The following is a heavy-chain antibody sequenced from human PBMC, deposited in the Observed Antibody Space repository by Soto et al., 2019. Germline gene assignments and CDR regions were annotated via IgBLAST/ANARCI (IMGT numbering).Heavy chain of an antibody. Sequence: QVQLVQSGAEVKKPGSSVKVSCKASGGTFSNYAISWVRQAPGQGLEWMGGIIPIFGTANYAQKFQGRVTITADKSTSTAYMELSSLRSEDTAVYYCARSGELLPHNAYYYGMDVWGQGTTVTVSS. CDR2: IIPIFGTA. V-gene: IGHV1-69*06. CDR3: ARSGELLPHNAYYYGMDV. D-gene: IGHD1-26*01. J-gene: IGHJ6*02. CDR1: GGTFSNYA.